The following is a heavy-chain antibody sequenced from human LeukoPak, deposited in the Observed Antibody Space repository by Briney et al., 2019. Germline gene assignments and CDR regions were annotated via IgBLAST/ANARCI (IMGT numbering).Heavy chain of an antibody. CDR1: GGSISSSGSY. D-gene: IGHD6-6*01. V-gene: IGHV4-39*07. Sequence: PSETLSLTCTVSGGSISSSGSYWGWLRQPPGKGLEWIGSIYYSGNTYNPSLKSRVTISADTSKNQFSLKLTSVNAADTAVYYCARVMAARREDLNWFDPWGQGTLVTVSS. CDR2: IYYSGNT. J-gene: IGHJ5*02. CDR3: ARVMAARREDLNWFDP.